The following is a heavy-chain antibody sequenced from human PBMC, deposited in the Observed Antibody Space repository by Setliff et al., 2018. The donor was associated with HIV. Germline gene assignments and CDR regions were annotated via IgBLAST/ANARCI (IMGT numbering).Heavy chain of an antibody. CDR1: GYNFTSFW. Sequence: GESLKISCKGSGYNFTSFWIAWVRQMPGKGLEWMGIIYPADSDIRYSPSFQGQVTISADKSISTAFLQWRSLKASDTAIYYCARLPSLLWFGELNYYFDYWGQGTLVTVSS. CDR3: ARLPSLLWFGELNYYFDY. J-gene: IGHJ4*02. V-gene: IGHV5-51*01. CDR2: IYPADSDI. D-gene: IGHD3-10*01.